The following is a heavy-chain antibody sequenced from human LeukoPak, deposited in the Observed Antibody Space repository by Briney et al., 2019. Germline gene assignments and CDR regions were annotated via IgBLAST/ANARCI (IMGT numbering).Heavy chain of an antibody. CDR1: GFTFSSYA. D-gene: IGHD3-3*01. V-gene: IGHV3-30*04. Sequence: GRSLRLSCAAFGFTFSSYAMHWVRQAPGKGLEWVAVISYDGSNKYYADSVKGRFTISRDNSKNTLYLQMNSLRAEDTAVYYCAKDGDYDFWSGYYDYWGQGTLVTVSS. J-gene: IGHJ4*02. CDR2: ISYDGSNK. CDR3: AKDGDYDFWSGYYDY.